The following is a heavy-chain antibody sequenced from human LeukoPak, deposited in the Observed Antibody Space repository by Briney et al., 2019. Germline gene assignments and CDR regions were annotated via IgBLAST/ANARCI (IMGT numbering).Heavy chain of an antibody. V-gene: IGHV4-59*01. Sequence: PSETLSLTCTVSGGSISIYYWSWIRQPPGKGLEWIGYIYYSGSTNYNPSLKSRVTISVDTSKNQFSLKLSSVTAADTAVYYCARGSFYGSGAYNWFDPWGQGTLVTVSS. CDR1: GGSISIYY. J-gene: IGHJ5*02. D-gene: IGHD3-10*01. CDR2: IYYSGST. CDR3: ARGSFYGSGAYNWFDP.